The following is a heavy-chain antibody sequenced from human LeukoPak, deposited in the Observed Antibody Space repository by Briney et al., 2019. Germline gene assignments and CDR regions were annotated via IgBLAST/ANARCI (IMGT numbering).Heavy chain of an antibody. D-gene: IGHD3-22*01. CDR2: INHSGST. CDR1: GGSFSGYY. Sequence: SETLSLTCAVYGGSFSGYYWSWIRQPPGKGLEWIGEINHSGSTNYNPSLKSRVTISVDTSKNQFSLKLSSVTAADTAVYYCARLTMIVVVIPRRWFDPWGQGTLVTVSS. CDR3: ARLTMIVVVIPRRWFDP. J-gene: IGHJ5*02. V-gene: IGHV4-34*01.